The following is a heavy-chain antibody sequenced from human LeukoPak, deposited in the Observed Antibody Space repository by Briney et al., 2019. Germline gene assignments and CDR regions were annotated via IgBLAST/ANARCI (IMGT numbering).Heavy chain of an antibody. CDR2: ITTAGGTT. V-gene: IGHV3-23*01. D-gene: IGHD6-19*01. J-gene: IGHJ3*01. CDR1: GFTFSRYV. CDR3: AKSLLQWDAFDL. Sequence: PGGSLRLSCVGSGFTFSRYVMNWVRQAPGKGLECISTITTAGGTTYYTDSVKGRFTISRDNSKDTLYLQMDSLRAEDTAVYHCAKSLLQWDAFDLRGQGTVVTVSS.